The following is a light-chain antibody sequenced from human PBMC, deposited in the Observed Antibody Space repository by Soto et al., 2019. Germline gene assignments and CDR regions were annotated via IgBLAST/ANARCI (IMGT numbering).Light chain of an antibody. Sequence: DIQMTQSPSSLSASVGDRVTITCQASQDIRNHVNWYQQKPGKAPRLLIYDASNLETGVPSRFSGSGSGTHFTFTISSLEHEVIATYFCQQYDTLRLYTFGQGTKLEIK. V-gene: IGKV1-33*01. CDR1: QDIRNH. CDR2: DAS. CDR3: QQYDTLRLYT. J-gene: IGKJ2*01.